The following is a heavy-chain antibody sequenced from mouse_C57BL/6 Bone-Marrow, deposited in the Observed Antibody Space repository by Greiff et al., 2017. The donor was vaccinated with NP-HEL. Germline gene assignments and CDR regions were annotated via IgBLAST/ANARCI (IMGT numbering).Heavy chain of an antibody. V-gene: IGHV1-74*01. CDR3: AILGIYYGPAWFAY. J-gene: IGHJ3*01. Sequence: QVQLQQPGAELVKPGASVKVSCKASGYTFTSYWLHWVNQRPGQGLEWIGRIHPSDSDTNYNQKFTGKATLTVDKSSSTAYMQLSSLTSEDSAVYYCAILGIYYGPAWFAYWGQGTLVTVSA. D-gene: IGHD2-1*01. CDR2: IHPSDSDT. CDR1: GYTFTSYW.